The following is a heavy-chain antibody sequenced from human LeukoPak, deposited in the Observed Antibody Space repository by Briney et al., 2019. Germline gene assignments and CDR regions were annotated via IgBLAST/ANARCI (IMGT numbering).Heavy chain of an antibody. CDR2: ISADGSNE. D-gene: IGHD4/OR15-4a*01. Sequence: GSLRLSCAASGFTFSNYDLHWVRQAPGKGLEWVAVISADGSNENYADSVKGRFTISRDNSKNTVYLQMNSPRVEDTAVYFCARRYGAGTPGYWGQGTLVTVAS. CDR1: GFTFSNYD. CDR3: ARRYGAGTPGY. V-gene: IGHV3-30-3*01. J-gene: IGHJ4*02.